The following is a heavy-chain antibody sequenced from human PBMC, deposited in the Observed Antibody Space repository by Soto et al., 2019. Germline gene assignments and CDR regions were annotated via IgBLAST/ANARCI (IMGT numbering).Heavy chain of an antibody. J-gene: IGHJ6*02. Sequence: QVRLVQSGAEVKRPGASVKVSCKASGYTFTSYAMHWVRQAPGQRLEWMGWINAGNVNTKYSQKFQGRVTITRDTSASTAYMKLSSLRSEDTAVYYCASSYSNYALIDYYYYGMDVWGQGTTVTVSS. CDR2: INAGNVNT. CDR1: GYTFTSYA. CDR3: ASSYSNYALIDYYYYGMDV. D-gene: IGHD4-4*01. V-gene: IGHV1-3*01.